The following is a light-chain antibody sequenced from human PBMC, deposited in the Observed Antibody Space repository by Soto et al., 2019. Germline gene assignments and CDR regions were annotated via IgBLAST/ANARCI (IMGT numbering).Light chain of an antibody. CDR3: QQSYSTPWT. J-gene: IGKJ1*01. CDR1: QTISSY. V-gene: IGKV1-39*01. Sequence: DIQMTQSPSSLSASVGDRVIITCRAGQTISSYLNWHQQKPGKAPKLLIYAASSLQSGVPSRFSGSGSGTDFTLTISSLQPEDFATYYCQQSYSTPWTFGQGTKVDIK. CDR2: AAS.